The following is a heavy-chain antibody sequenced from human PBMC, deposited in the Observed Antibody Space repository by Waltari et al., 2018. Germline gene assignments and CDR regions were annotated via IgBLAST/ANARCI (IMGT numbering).Heavy chain of an antibody. D-gene: IGHD2-15*01. Sequence: EVQLLESGGGLVQPGGSLRLSCVASGLTFSNYVMNWVRQAPGKGLGWVSAISAGGDVTYYADSVKGRFTISTDNSKNTLYLQMNSLRAEDTAVYYCAKGPYCSGGNCYQPYFDYWGQGTLVTVSS. J-gene: IGHJ4*02. CDR1: GLTFSNYV. CDR3: AKGPYCSGGNCYQPYFDY. CDR2: ISAGGDVT. V-gene: IGHV3-23*01.